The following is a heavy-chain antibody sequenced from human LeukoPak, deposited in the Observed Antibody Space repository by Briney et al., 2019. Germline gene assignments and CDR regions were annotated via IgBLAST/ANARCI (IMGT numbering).Heavy chain of an antibody. D-gene: IGHD4-17*01. V-gene: IGHV3-21*01. CDR2: ISSSSSYI. J-gene: IGHJ4*02. CDR3: ARDRGYGDPLDY. CDR1: GFTFSSYS. Sequence: VNLGGSLRLSCAASGFTFSSYSMNWVRQAPGKGLEWVSSISSSSSYIYYADSVKGRSTISRDNAKNSLYLQMNSLRAEDTAVYYCARDRGYGDPLDYWGQGTLVTVSS.